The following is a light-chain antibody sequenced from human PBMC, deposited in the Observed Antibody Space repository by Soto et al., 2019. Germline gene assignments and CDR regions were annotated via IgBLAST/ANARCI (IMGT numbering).Light chain of an antibody. CDR2: ATS. V-gene: IGKV1-27*01. J-gene: IGKJ4*01. CDR3: QKYNSAPLT. CDR1: QGIAPY. Sequence: DVQMTQSPSSLSAFVGDRVTLTCRASQGIAPYVAWFQQKPGKVPQLLIYATSTLQSGVPSRFSGSGSGTDFTLTISSLQPEDIGTYYCQKYNSAPLTFGGGTKVEIK.